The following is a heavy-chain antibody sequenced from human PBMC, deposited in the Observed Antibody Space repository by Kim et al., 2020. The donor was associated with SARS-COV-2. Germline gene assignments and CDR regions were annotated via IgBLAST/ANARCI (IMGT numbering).Heavy chain of an antibody. CDR2: IYYSGTT. J-gene: IGHJ6*02. V-gene: IGHV4-59*08. D-gene: IGHD6-13*01. CDR3: ARLGVAAARRMDV. CDR1: GGSISYNY. Sequence: SETLSLTCTVSGGSISYNYCCWIWQRPGTGLERIGYIYYSGTTNCNPSLKSRAPISVDTSKNQFPLNLNSVPATATAVYYCARLGVAAARRMDVWGQGTTGTVSS.